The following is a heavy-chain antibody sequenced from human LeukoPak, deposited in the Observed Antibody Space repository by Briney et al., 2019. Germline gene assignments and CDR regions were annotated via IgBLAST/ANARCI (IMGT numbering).Heavy chain of an antibody. Sequence: KYGESLKIPYKGSGYTFTSYWIGWVRQMPGKGLEWMGIIYPGDSDTKYSPSFQGQVTISADRSISTAYLQWSGLKASDTAMYYCARRPARGYSYYFDYWGQGTLVTVSS. CDR2: IYPGDSDT. CDR3: ARRPARGYSYYFDY. J-gene: IGHJ4*02. V-gene: IGHV5-51*01. D-gene: IGHD5-18*01. CDR1: GYTFTSYW.